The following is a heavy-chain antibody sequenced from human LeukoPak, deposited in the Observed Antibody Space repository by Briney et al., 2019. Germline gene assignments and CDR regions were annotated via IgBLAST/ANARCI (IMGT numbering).Heavy chain of an antibody. V-gene: IGHV3-21*01. CDR2: IGSSSSYI. D-gene: IGHD2-2*01. J-gene: IGHJ4*02. Sequence: GGSLRLSCAASGFTFSSYSMNWVRQAPGKGLEWVSSIGSSSSYIYYADSVKGRFTISRDNAKNSLYLQMNSLRAEDTAVYYCARVYCSSTSCYGGVDYWGQGTLVTVSS. CDR1: GFTFSSYS. CDR3: ARVYCSSTSCYGGVDY.